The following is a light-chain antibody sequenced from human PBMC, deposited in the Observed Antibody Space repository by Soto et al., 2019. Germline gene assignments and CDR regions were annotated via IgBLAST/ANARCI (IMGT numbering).Light chain of an antibody. J-gene: IGKJ1*01. Sequence: IVMTQSPESLALSLGERATINCKSSQTVLYNGNNLNYLAWYQQKPGQPPRLLIYWASTRESGVPDRFSGSGSGTDFTLTISSLQAEDVAVYYCQQYINDLPAFGQGTKVDIK. CDR2: WAS. CDR3: QQYINDLPA. V-gene: IGKV4-1*01. CDR1: QTVLYNGNNLNY.